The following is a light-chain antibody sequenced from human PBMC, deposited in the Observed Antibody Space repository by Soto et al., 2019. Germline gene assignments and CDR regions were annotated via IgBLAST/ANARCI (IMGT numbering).Light chain of an antibody. J-gene: IGKJ4*01. CDR2: DAS. CDR1: QGIGIY. CDR3: QQHAELPLT. V-gene: IGKV1-33*01. Sequence: DIQMTQSPSSLSASVGDRVIITCQASQGIGIYLAWYQQKSGKAPKLLIYDASYLETGVPSRFSARGSGTEFTFTISSLQPEDFATYYCQQHAELPLTFGRGTKIDIK.